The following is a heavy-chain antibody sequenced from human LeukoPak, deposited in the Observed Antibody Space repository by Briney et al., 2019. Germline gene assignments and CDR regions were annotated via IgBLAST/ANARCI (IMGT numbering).Heavy chain of an antibody. V-gene: IGHV3-23*01. D-gene: IGHD3-10*02. Sequence: GGSLRLSCAASGFTFSSYAMSWVRQAPGKGLEWVSAISGSRSYTYYADSVKGRFTISRDNAKNSLYLQMNSLRAEDTAVYYCAELGITMIGGVWGKGTTVTISS. CDR2: ISGSRSYT. CDR1: GFTFSSYA. CDR3: AELGITMIGGV. J-gene: IGHJ6*04.